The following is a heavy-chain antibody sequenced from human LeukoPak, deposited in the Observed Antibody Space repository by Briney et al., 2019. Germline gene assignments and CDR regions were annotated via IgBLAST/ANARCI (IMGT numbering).Heavy chain of an antibody. V-gene: IGHV4-59*01. J-gene: IGHJ4*02. D-gene: IGHD3-10*01. Sequence: SETLSLTCTVSGGSISSYYWSWIRQPPGKGLEWIEYIYYSGSTNYNPSLKSRVTISVDTSKNQFSLKLSSVTAADTAVYYCARAPIGSGSYSSDYWGQGTLVSVAS. CDR2: IYYSGST. CDR3: ARAPIGSGSYSSDY. CDR1: GGSISSYY.